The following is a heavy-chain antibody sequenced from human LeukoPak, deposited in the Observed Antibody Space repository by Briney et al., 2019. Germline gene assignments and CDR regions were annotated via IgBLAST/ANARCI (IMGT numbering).Heavy chain of an antibody. CDR3: ARDAGYGDYPTYYFDY. V-gene: IGHV3-23*01. J-gene: IGHJ4*02. Sequence: PGGSLRLSCAASGFTFSSSAMSWVRQVPGKGLGWVSGISASGGSTSYADSVRGRFTISRDNSKNTLYVQMNSLRDEDTAVYYCARDAGYGDYPTYYFDYWGQGTLVTVSS. D-gene: IGHD4-17*01. CDR1: GFTFSSSA. CDR2: ISASGGST.